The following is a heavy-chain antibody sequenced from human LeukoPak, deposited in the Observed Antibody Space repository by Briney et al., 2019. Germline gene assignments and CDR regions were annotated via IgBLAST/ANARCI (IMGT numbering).Heavy chain of an antibody. Sequence: GGSLRLSCKPSGFTFRNYDMHWVRQAPGKGLEWVAFIRRDGSDIFHADSVKGRFTISRDNAKNSVYLLLNSLTPEDTAVYYCARDLRAGGTWSYGVYFDLWGRGTLVTVSS. V-gene: IGHV3-30*02. CDR1: GFTFRNYD. CDR2: IRRDGSDI. J-gene: IGHJ2*01. D-gene: IGHD4-17*01. CDR3: ARDLRAGGTWSYGVYFDL.